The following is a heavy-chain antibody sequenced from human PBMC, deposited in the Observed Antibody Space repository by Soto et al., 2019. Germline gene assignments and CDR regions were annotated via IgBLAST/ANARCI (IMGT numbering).Heavy chain of an antibody. J-gene: IGHJ6*02. CDR1: GYTFTSYG. D-gene: IGHD2-2*01. Sequence: ASVKVSCKASGYTFTSYGISWVRQAPGQGLEWMGWISAYNGNTNYAQKLQGRVTMTTDTSTSTAYMELRSLRSDDTAVYYCARSSTYGVKNEVDDIVVVPATPYYYYGMDVWGQGTTVTVSS. CDR3: ARSSTYGVKNEVDDIVVVPATPYYYYGMDV. CDR2: ISAYNGNT. V-gene: IGHV1-18*01.